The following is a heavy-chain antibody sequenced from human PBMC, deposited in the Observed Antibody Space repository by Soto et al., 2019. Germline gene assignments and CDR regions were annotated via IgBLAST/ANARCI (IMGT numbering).Heavy chain of an antibody. Sequence: QVQLQESGPGLVKPSDTLSLTCTVSGGSVSSGSSYWSWIRQPPGKGLEWIAYIYYTGSTNYNPSLKSRVTISIDTSKNQFSLKLSSVTAAGSAVYYCARSNSYDSSRRYNWLGPWGQGTLVPVSS. CDR1: GGSVSSGSSY. V-gene: IGHV4-61*01. D-gene: IGHD3-22*01. J-gene: IGHJ5*02. CDR3: ARSNSYDSSRRYNWLGP. CDR2: IYYTGST.